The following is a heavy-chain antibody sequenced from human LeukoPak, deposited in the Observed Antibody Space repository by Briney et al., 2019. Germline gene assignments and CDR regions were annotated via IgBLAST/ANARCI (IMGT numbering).Heavy chain of an antibody. CDR3: ARHSGDCSSTSCYGRFDY. CDR2: IYYSGST. V-gene: IGHV4-39*01. D-gene: IGHD2-2*01. Sequence: SETLSLTCTVSGGSISSSSYYWGWIRQPPGKGLEWIGSIYYSGSTYYNPSLKSRVTISVDTSKNQFSLKLSSVTAADTAVYYCARHSGDCSSTSCYGRFDYWGQGTLVTVSS. CDR1: GGSISSSSYY. J-gene: IGHJ4*02.